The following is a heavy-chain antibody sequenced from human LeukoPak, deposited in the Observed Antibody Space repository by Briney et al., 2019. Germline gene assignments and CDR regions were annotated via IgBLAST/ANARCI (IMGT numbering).Heavy chain of an antibody. Sequence: SETLSLTCTVSGGSISSSSYYWSWIRQPPGTGLEWIGEINHSGSTNYNPSLKSRVTISVDTSKNQFSLKLSSVTAADTAVYYCARLGRGLRYYYYMDVWGKGTTVTISS. CDR1: GGSISSSSYY. D-gene: IGHD3-16*01. V-gene: IGHV4-39*07. CDR2: INHSGST. J-gene: IGHJ6*03. CDR3: ARLGRGLRYYYYMDV.